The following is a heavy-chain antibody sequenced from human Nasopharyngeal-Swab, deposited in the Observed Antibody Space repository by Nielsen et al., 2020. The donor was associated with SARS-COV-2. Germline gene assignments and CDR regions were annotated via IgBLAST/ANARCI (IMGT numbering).Heavy chain of an antibody. CDR2: IWYDGSNQ. CDR3: ARGNDFRSGYHPYYYDY. V-gene: IGHV3-33*01. CDR1: GFTFSSYG. J-gene: IGHJ4*02. Sequence: GESLKISCAASGFTFSSYGMHWVRQAPGKGLEWVALIWYDGSNQYYADSVKGRFTISRDNSKNTLYLQINSLRAEDTAVYYCARGNDFRSGYHPYYYDYWGQGTVVTVSS. D-gene: IGHD3-3*01.